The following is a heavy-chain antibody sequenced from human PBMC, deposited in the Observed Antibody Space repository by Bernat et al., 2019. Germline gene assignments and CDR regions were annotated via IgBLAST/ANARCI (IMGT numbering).Heavy chain of an antibody. D-gene: IGHD1-1*01. CDR1: GFTFSSYG. CDR2: IWYDGSNK. J-gene: IGHJ3*02. Sequence: QVQLVESGGGVVQPGRSLRLSCAVSGFTFSSYGMHWVRQAPGKGLERVAVIWYDGSNKYYADSVKGRFTISRDNSKNTLYLQMNSLRAEDTAVYYCARGCYNWNAGRDAFDIWGQGTMVTVFS. V-gene: IGHV3-33*01. CDR3: ARGCYNWNAGRDAFDI.